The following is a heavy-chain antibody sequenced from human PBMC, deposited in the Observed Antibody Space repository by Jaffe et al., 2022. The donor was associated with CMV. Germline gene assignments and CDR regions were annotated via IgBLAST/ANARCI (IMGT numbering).Heavy chain of an antibody. D-gene: IGHD3-10*01. V-gene: IGHV3-23*01. CDR2: ISGSGGST. CDR3: AKDRGRVRGVYYYYGMDV. CDR1: GFTFSSYA. Sequence: EVQLLESGGGLVQPGGSLRLSCAASGFTFSSYAMSWVRQAPGKGLEWVSAISGSGGSTYYADSVKGRFTISRDNSKNTLYLQMNSLRAEDTAVYYCAKDRGRVRGVYYYYGMDVWGQGTTVTVSS. J-gene: IGHJ6*02.